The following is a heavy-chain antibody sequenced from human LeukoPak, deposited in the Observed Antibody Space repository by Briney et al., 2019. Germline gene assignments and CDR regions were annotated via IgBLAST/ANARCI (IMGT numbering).Heavy chain of an antibody. CDR2: IYYSGTT. V-gene: IGHV4-59*01. Sequence: SSETLSLSCTVSGGSISGFLWTWIRQSPGKGLEYIGYIYYSGTTDYNPTLKSRVSMSVDTSKNQFFLNLTSVTAADTAIYYCARVGYGSGSWGWFDPWGQGTLVTVSS. D-gene: IGHD3-10*01. J-gene: IGHJ5*02. CDR1: GGSISGFL. CDR3: ARVGYGSGSWGWFDP.